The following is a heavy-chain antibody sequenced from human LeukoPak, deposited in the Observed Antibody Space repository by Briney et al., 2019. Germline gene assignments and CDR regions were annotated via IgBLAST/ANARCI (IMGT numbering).Heavy chain of an antibody. Sequence: PGGSLRLSCAASGFTFSSYAMHWVRQAPGKGLEWVAVISYDGSNKYYADSVKGRFTISRDNSKNSLYLQMNSLRTEDTALYYCAKESEGSSGLVDYWGQGTLVTVSS. D-gene: IGHD6-19*01. J-gene: IGHJ4*02. CDR3: AKESEGSSGLVDY. V-gene: IGHV3-30*04. CDR2: ISYDGSNK. CDR1: GFTFSSYA.